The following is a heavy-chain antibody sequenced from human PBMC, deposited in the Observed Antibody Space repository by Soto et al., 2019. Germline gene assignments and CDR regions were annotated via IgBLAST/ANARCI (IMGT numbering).Heavy chain of an antibody. CDR1: GGSFSGYY. CDR3: ARGGLRSGQNWFDP. Sequence: SETLSLTCAVYGGSFSGYYWNWIRQPPGKGLEWIGEISHSGSTNYNPSLKSRVTISVDTSKNQFSLKLSSVTAADTAVYYCARGGLRSGQNWFDPWGQGTLVTVSS. D-gene: IGHD4-17*01. CDR2: ISHSGST. V-gene: IGHV4-34*01. J-gene: IGHJ5*02.